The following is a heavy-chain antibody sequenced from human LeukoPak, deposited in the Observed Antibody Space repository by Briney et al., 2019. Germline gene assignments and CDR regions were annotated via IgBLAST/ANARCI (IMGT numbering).Heavy chain of an antibody. CDR2: IYYSGST. CDR1: GGSISSSSYY. V-gene: IGHV4-61*05. Sequence: PSETLSLTCTVSGGSISSSSYYWGWIRQPPGKGLEWIGYIYYSGSTNYNPSLKSRVTISVDTSKNQFSLKLSSVTAADSAVYYCASGRPGIPYYYGMDVWGQGTTVTVSS. CDR3: ASGRPGIPYYYGMDV. J-gene: IGHJ6*02. D-gene: IGHD6-13*01.